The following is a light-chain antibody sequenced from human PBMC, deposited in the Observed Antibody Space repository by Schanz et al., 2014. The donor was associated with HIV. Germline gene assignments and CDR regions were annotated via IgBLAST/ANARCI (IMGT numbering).Light chain of an antibody. CDR2: DVT. CDR1: SSDVGGYDY. Sequence: QSALTQPASVSGSPGQSITISCTGDSSDVGGYDYVSWYQQHPGKAPKLIIYDVTDRPSGVSFRFSGSKSGNTASLTIFDLQPEDEADYYCSSLSTSGAPLFGTGTKVTVL. J-gene: IGLJ1*01. V-gene: IGLV2-14*03. CDR3: SSLSTSGAPL.